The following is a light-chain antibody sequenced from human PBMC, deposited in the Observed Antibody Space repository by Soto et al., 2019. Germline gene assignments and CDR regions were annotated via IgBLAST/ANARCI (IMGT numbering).Light chain of an antibody. J-gene: IGLJ1*01. CDR3: AAWDDNLNAYV. Sequence: VVTQPPSASSTPGQTVTISCSGSTSNIGTFYVYWYQHLPGTAPKLLIYLGDQRASGVSDRFSGSKSGTSASLAINGLRSDDEADYYCAAWDDNLNAYVFGSGTKLTVL. CDR1: TSNIGTFY. V-gene: IGLV1-47*02. CDR2: LGD.